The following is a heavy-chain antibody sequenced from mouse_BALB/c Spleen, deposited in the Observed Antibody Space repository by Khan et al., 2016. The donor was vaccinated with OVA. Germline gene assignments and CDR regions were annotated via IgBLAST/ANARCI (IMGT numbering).Heavy chain of an antibody. V-gene: IGHV1-26*01. D-gene: IGHD1-1*01. J-gene: IGHJ1*01. CDR2: VNPNNGGT. CDR3: AIYHGYFDV. CDR1: GYSFTGYY. Sequence: VQLQQSGPDLVKPGASVKISCKASGYSFTGYYIHWVKQSHGKSLEWIGRVNPNNGGTSSNQKFKGKAILTVAKSSNTAYMELRSLPSEDSAVYSCAIYHGYFDVWGAGTTVTVSS.